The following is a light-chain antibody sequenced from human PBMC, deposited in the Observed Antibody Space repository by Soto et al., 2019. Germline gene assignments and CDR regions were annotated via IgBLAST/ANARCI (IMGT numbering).Light chain of an antibody. CDR3: QQYDASPLT. CDR1: QSVGRNY. CDR2: TAS. Sequence: NVLTQSPGTLSLSPGERATLSCRASQSVGRNYIAWFQQKPGQAPRLLMHTASVRATGIPDRFSGSGSGTDFTLTISRLEPEDFAVFYCQQYDASPLTFGGGTKVEI. V-gene: IGKV3-20*01. J-gene: IGKJ4*01.